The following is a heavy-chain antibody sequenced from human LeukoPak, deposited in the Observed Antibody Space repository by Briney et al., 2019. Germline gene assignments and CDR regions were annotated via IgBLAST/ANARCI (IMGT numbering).Heavy chain of an antibody. CDR3: ASGSAEARLLGRMDV. Sequence: ASVKVSCKASGGTFSSYAISWVRQAPGQGLEWMGGIIPIFGTANYAQKFQGRVTITADESTSTAYMELSSLRSEDTAVYYCASGSAEARLLGRMDVWGKGTTVTVSS. CDR2: IIPIFGTA. V-gene: IGHV1-69*13. J-gene: IGHJ6*03. D-gene: IGHD3-10*01. CDR1: GGTFSSYA.